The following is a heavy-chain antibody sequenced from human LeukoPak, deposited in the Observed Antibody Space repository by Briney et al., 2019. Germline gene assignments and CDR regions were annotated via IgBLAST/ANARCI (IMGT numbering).Heavy chain of an antibody. V-gene: IGHV4-59*01. Sequence: SETLSLTCTVSGGSISYYYWSWIRQSPGKGLEWIGYIYYNGSTYYNPSLKSRVTISVDMSKNQFSLKVTSVTAADTAIYYCARKGGHFDYWGQGTLVTVSS. J-gene: IGHJ4*02. CDR1: GGSISYYY. CDR2: IYYNGST. CDR3: ARKGGHFDY. D-gene: IGHD2-15*01.